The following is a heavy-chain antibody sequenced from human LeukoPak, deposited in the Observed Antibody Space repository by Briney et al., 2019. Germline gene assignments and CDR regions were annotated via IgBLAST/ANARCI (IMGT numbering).Heavy chain of an antibody. V-gene: IGHV3-11*04. CDR2: ISSSGSTI. D-gene: IGHD6-19*01. CDR1: GFTFSDYY. CDR3: ARDPSSGWHLIDH. Sequence: GGSLRLSCAASGFTFSDYYMSWIRQAPGKGLEWVSYISSSGSTIYYADSVKGRFTISRDNAKNSLYLQMNNLRAEDTAVYYCARDPSSGWHLIDHWGQGTLVTVSS. J-gene: IGHJ4*02.